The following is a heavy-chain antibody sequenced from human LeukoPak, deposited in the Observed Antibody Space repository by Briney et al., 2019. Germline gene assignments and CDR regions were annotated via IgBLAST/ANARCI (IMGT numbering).Heavy chain of an antibody. CDR3: ARGAGPDAFDI. V-gene: IGHV3-33*01. CDR2: IWYDGSNK. Sequence: GGSLRLSCAASGFTFSSYGMHWVRQAPGKGPEWVAVIWYDGSNKYYADSVKGRFTISRDNSKNTLYLQMNSLRAEDTAVYYCARGAGPDAFDIWGQGTMVTVSS. CDR1: GFTFSSYG. J-gene: IGHJ3*02. D-gene: IGHD6-13*01.